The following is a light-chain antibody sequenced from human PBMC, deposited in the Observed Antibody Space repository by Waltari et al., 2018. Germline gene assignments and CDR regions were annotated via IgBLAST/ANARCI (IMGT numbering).Light chain of an antibody. CDR3: CSQSSYNGVI. CDR2: DVN. V-gene: IGLV2-14*03. CDR1: SSDVGGDAS. Sequence: QSALSQPASVSGSPGQSITISCTGSSSDVGGDASVSWYQDHPGKAPKVIIYDVNNRPSGVSDRFSGSKSGNTASLTISGLQAEDEANYYCCSQSSYNGVIFGGGTKLTVL. J-gene: IGLJ2*01.